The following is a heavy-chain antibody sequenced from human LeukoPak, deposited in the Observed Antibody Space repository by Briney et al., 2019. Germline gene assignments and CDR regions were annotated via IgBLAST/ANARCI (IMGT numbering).Heavy chain of an antibody. CDR3: ARHRRNYDFWSGTNFDY. CDR2: IYYSGST. J-gene: IGHJ4*02. CDR1: GGSISSSSYY. V-gene: IGHV4-39*01. Sequence: SETLSLTCTVSGGSISSSSYYWGWIRQPPGKGLEWIGSIYYSGSTYYNPSLKSRVTISVDTSKNQFSLKLSSVTAADTAVYYCARHRRNYDFWSGTNFDYWGQGTLVTVSS. D-gene: IGHD3-3*01.